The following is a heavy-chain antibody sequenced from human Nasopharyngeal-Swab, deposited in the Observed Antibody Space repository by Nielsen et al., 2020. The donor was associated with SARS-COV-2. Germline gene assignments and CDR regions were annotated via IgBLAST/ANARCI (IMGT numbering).Heavy chain of an antibody. V-gene: IGHV5-10-1*01. CDR3: ARHWSDPGNWFDP. Sequence: GESLKISCKGSGCSFTSYWISWVRQMPGKGLEWMGRIDPSDSYTNYSPSFQGHVTISADKSISTAYLQWSSLKASDTAMYYCARHWSDPGNWFDPWGQGTLVTVSS. CDR1: GCSFTSYW. J-gene: IGHJ5*02. CDR2: IDPSDSYT.